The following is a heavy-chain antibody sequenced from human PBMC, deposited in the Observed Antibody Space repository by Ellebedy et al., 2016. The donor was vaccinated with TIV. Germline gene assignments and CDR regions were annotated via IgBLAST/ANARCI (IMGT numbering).Heavy chain of an antibody. CDR1: GGSISSSSYY. CDR2: IYYSGST. J-gene: IGHJ5*02. D-gene: IGHD6-13*01. V-gene: IGHV4-39*01. CDR3: ARHGREQQLNWFDP. Sequence: MPSETLSLTCTVSGGSISSSSYYRGWIRQPPGKGLEWIGSIYYSGSTYYNPSLKSRVTISVDTSKNQFSLKLSSVTAADTAVYYCARHGREQQLNWFDPWGQGTLVTVSS.